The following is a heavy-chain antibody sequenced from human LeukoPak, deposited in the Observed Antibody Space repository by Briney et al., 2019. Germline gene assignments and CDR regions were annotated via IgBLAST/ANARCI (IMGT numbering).Heavy chain of an antibody. D-gene: IGHD3-10*01. V-gene: IGHV3-21*01. CDR1: GFTFSGYG. CDR3: ARVGAKGGWYFDL. CDR2: ISSGGSYM. Sequence: GGSLRLSCAASGFTFSGYGMNWVRQAPGKGLEWVSSISSGGSYMYYADSLKGRFTISRDSAKNSLYLQVNCLRAEDTAVYYCARVGAKGGWYFDLWGRGTLVTVSS. J-gene: IGHJ2*01.